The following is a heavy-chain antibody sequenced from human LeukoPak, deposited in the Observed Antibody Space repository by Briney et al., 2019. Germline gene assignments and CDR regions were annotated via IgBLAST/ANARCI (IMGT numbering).Heavy chain of an antibody. J-gene: IGHJ4*02. D-gene: IGHD3-22*01. CDR1: GGSISSYY. V-gene: IGHV4-59*01. CDR3: ARARLDSSGRFDY. CDR2: IYYGGST. Sequence: SETLSLACTVSGGSISSYYWSWIREPPGKGLEGIGYIYYGGSTDYNPSLKSRVTISKDTSKTQFSLRLSSVTAADTAVYYCARARLDSSGRFDYWGQGTLVTVPS.